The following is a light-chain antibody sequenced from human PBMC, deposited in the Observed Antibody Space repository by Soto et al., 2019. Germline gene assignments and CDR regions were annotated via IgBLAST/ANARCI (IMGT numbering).Light chain of an antibody. V-gene: IGKV3-20*01. J-gene: IGKJ5*01. CDR1: QSLSNSF. Sequence: EILLTPSPGTLSLSPGDRATLSCRASQSLSNSFLAWYQQKPGQTPRLLISGASIRATDIPDRFSGSGSGTDFTLTISRLEPEDFAVYFCQQYGRLPLSFGGGTRLEIK. CDR2: GAS. CDR3: QQYGRLPLS.